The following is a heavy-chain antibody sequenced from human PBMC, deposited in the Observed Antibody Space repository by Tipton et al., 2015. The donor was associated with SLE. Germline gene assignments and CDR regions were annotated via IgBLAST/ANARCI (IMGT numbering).Heavy chain of an antibody. CDR1: GYTFTSYC. CDR3: ARLGDWDFYYYMDV. D-gene: IGHD3-16*01. CDR2: ISGYNGST. V-gene: IGHV1-18*01. J-gene: IGHJ6*03. Sequence: QLVQSGPEVKKPGASVKVSCKASGYTFTSYCITWVRQAPGQGLEWMGWISGYNGSTNYAQKLQGRVTMTTDTSTSTAYMELRSLRSDDTAVYYCARLGDWDFYYYMDVWGKGTTVTVSS.